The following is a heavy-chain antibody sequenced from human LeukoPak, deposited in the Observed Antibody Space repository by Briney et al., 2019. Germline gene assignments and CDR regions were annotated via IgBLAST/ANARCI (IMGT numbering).Heavy chain of an antibody. CDR3: AGYYGSGSYYYYGMDV. V-gene: IGHV1-8*01. Sequence: ASVKVSCKASGYTFTSYDINWVRQATGQGLEWMGWMNPSSGNTGYAQKFQGRVTMTRNTSISTAYMELSSLRSEDTAVYYCAGYYGSGSYYYYGMDVWGQGTTVTVSS. J-gene: IGHJ6*02. CDR2: MNPSSGNT. CDR1: GYTFTSYD. D-gene: IGHD3-10*01.